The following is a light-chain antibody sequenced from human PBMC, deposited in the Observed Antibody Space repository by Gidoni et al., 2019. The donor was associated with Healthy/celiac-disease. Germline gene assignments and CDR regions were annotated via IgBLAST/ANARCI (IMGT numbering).Light chain of an antibody. CDR3: QQYNNWPRT. V-gene: IGKV3-15*01. Sequence: IVMPQSPATLSVSPGERAILSCRASQSVSSNLAWYQQKPGQAPRLLIYGASTRATGIPARFSGSGSGTEFTLTISSLQSEDFAVYYCQQYNNWPRTFGQGTKLEIK. J-gene: IGKJ2*01. CDR2: GAS. CDR1: QSVSSN.